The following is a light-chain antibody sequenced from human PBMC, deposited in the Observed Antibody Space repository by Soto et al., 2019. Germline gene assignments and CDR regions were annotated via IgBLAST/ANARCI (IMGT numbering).Light chain of an antibody. CDR3: GTWDSSLSASVV. Sequence: QSVLTQPPSVSAAPGQKVTISCSGISSNIGNNYVSWYQQLPGTAPKLLIYDNNKRASGIPDRFSGSKSGTSATLGITGLQTGDEADYYCGTWDSSLSASVVFGGGTKLTVL. CDR1: SSNIGNNY. CDR2: DNN. V-gene: IGLV1-51*01. J-gene: IGLJ2*01.